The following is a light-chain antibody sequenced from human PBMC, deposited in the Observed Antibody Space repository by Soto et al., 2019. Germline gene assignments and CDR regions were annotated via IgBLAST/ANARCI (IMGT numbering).Light chain of an antibody. J-gene: IGKJ4*01. CDR3: HQRSNWPHS. CDR1: QSVVNS. Sequence: ETVLTQSPATLSLSPGERATLSCWASQSVVNSLAWYQQKPGQAPRLLIYDASNRATGIPARFSGSGSGTDFTLTISNLEPEDFAVYYCHQRSNWPHSFGGGTKVEI. CDR2: DAS. V-gene: IGKV3-11*01.